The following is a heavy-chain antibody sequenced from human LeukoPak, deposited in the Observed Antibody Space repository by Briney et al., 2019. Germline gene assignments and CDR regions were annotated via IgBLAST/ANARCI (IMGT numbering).Heavy chain of an antibody. CDR1: GGSISGYY. V-gene: IGHV4-59*08. CDR2: VYYSGNT. CDR3: ARHLAGSGYQALDF. D-gene: IGHD3-22*01. Sequence: SETLSLTCAVSGGSISGYYWSWIRQPPGKGLEWIAYVYYSGNTNYNPSLKSRVTISMDTSMNHFSLTLNSVTAADTAIYYCARHLAGSGYQALDFWGQGTLVSVSS. J-gene: IGHJ4*02.